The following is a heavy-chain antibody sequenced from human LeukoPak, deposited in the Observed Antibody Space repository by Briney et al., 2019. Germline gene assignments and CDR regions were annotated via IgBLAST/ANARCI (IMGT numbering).Heavy chain of an antibody. V-gene: IGHV3-11*01. CDR3: ARVTHYYGSGSYDD. D-gene: IGHD3-10*01. CDR1: GGSISSYY. Sequence: LSLTCTVSGGSISSYYWSWIRQAPGKGLEWVSYISSSGSTIYYADSVKGRFTISRDNAKNSLYLQMNSLRAEDTAVYYCARVTHYYGSGSYDDWGQGTLVTVS. CDR2: ISSSGSTI. J-gene: IGHJ4*02.